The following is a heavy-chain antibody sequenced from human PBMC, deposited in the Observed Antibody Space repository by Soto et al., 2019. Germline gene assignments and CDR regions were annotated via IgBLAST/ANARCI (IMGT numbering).Heavy chain of an antibody. CDR1: GFTLSDYY. V-gene: IGHV3-11*05. CDR2: ISSSSSYT. CDR3: ARDGVAVAGNDAFDI. Sequence: GGSLRLSCAASGFTLSDYYMSWIRQAPGKGLEWVSYISSSSSYTNYADSVKGRFTISRDNAKNSLYLQMNSLRAEDTAVYYCARDGVAVAGNDAFDIWGQGTMVTVSS. J-gene: IGHJ3*02. D-gene: IGHD6-19*01.